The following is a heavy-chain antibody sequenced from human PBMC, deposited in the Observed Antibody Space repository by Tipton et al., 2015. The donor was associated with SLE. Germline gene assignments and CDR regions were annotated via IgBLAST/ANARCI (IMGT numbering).Heavy chain of an antibody. J-gene: IGHJ4*02. Sequence: QLVQSGAEVKKPGSSVTVSCKASGGTFTSNAISWVRQAPGQGLEWVGMFMPMFETTNYAQKFQGRVTFTADESSNTSYMEVSSLSSDDTAVYYCAVGGSGYERTRLFEFWGQGTLVTVSS. CDR3: AVGGSGYERTRLFEF. D-gene: IGHD5-12*01. CDR2: FMPMFETT. V-gene: IGHV1-69*18. CDR1: GGTFTSNA.